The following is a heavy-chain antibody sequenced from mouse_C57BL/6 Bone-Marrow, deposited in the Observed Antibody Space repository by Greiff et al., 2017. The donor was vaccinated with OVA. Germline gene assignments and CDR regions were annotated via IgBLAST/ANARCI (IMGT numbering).Heavy chain of an antibody. V-gene: IGHV1-69*01. CDR3: AFYGSWAY. CDR2: IDPSASYT. CDR1: GYTFTSYW. D-gene: IGHD1-1*01. Sequence: QVQLQQPGAELVMPGASVKLSCKASGYTFTSYWMHWVKQRPGQGLEWIGEIDPSASYTNYNQKFKGKSTLTVDKSSSTAYMQLSSLTSEDSAVYYCAFYGSWAYWGQGTLVTVSA. J-gene: IGHJ3*01.